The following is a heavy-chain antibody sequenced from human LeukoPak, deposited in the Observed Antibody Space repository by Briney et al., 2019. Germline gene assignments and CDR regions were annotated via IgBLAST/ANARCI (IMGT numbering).Heavy chain of an antibody. Sequence: GGSLRLSCAASDFTFSTYGMSWVRQAPGKGLEWVSSISGGGGSTYYADSVKGRFTISRDNSKNTLYLQMNSLRAEDTSIYYCARRGPYFDYWGQGILVTVSS. J-gene: IGHJ4*02. CDR1: DFTFSTYG. D-gene: IGHD3-10*01. CDR3: ARRGPYFDY. CDR2: ISGGGGST. V-gene: IGHV3-23*01.